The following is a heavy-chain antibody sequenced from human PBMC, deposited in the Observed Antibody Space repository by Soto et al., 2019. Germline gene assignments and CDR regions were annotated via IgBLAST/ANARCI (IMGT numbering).Heavy chain of an antibody. Sequence: GGSLRLSCAASGFTFSSYSMNWVRQAPGKGLEWVSSISSSSSYIYYADSVKGRFTISRDNAKNSLYLQMNSLRAEDTAVYYCARDLPTYNWNYMYYYYGMDVWGQGTTVTVSS. CDR1: GFTFSSYS. CDR3: ARDLPTYNWNYMYYYYGMDV. V-gene: IGHV3-21*01. J-gene: IGHJ6*02. CDR2: ISSSSSYI. D-gene: IGHD1-7*01.